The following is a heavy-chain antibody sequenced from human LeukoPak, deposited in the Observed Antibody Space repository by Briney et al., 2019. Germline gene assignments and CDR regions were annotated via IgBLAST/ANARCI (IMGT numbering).Heavy chain of an antibody. CDR1: GYTFTGYY. CDR3: ARAEGTIFGVVILRYFDY. Sequence: ASVKVSCKASGYTFTGYYMHWVRQAPGQGLEWMGWINPNSGGTNYAQKLQGRVTMTRDTSISTAYMELSRLRSDDTAVYYCARAEGTIFGVVILRYFDYWGQGTLVTVSS. V-gene: IGHV1-2*02. J-gene: IGHJ4*02. CDR2: INPNSGGT. D-gene: IGHD3-3*01.